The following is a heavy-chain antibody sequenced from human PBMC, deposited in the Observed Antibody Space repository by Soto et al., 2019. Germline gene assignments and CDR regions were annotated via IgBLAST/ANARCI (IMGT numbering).Heavy chain of an antibody. CDR3: ARTGVNWGSRGLVDY. CDR2: LYWDDDK. D-gene: IGHD7-27*01. Sequence: QITLKESGPTLVKPTQTLTLTCTFSGFSLSTSGVGVGWIRQPPGKALEWLAFLYWDDDKRYSPSLKSRLTSATATTKNPVLLTMTHMGPVNTATYYGARTGVNWGSRGLVDYWGQGTLVTVAS. CDR1: GFSLSTSGVG. V-gene: IGHV2-5*02. J-gene: IGHJ4*02.